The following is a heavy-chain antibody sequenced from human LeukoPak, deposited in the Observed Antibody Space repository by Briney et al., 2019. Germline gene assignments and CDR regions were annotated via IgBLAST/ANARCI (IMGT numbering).Heavy chain of an antibody. J-gene: IGHJ3*02. D-gene: IGHD4-17*01. CDR2: IKQDGSEK. Sequence: GGSLRLSCAASGFTFSSYWMSWVRQAPGKGLEWVANIKQDGSEKYYVDSVKGRFTISRDNAKNSLLLQMNSLRAEDTAVYYCARPQVNDYGDCGIWGQGTMVAVSS. V-gene: IGHV3-7*01. CDR3: ARPQVNDYGDCGI. CDR1: GFTFSSYW.